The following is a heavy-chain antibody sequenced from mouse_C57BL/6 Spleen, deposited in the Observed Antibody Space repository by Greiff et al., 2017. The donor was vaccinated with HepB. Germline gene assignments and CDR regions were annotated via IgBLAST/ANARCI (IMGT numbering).Heavy chain of an antibody. CDR2: IYPGDGDT. J-gene: IGHJ4*01. Sequence: VQLQQSGAELVKPGASVKISCKASGYAFSSYWMNWVKQRPGKGLEWIGQIYPGDGDTNYNGKFKGKATLTADKSSSTAYMQLSSLTSEDSAVYFCARGGDYYAMDYWVQGTSVTVSS. CDR1: GYAFSSYW. CDR3: ARGGDYYAMDY. V-gene: IGHV1-80*01. D-gene: IGHD3-3*01.